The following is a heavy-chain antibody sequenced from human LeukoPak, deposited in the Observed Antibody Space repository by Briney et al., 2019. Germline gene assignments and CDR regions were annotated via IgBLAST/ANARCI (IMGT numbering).Heavy chain of an antibody. CDR3: ASPVYDILTGYQNDAFDI. Sequence: GGSLRLSCAASGFTFSSYSMNWVRQVPGKGLKWVSSISSSSSYIYYADSVKGRFTISRDNAKNSLYLQMNSLRAEDTAVYYCASPVYDILTGYQNDAFDIWGQGTMVTVSS. J-gene: IGHJ3*02. D-gene: IGHD3-9*01. CDR1: GFTFSSYS. V-gene: IGHV3-21*01. CDR2: ISSSSSYI.